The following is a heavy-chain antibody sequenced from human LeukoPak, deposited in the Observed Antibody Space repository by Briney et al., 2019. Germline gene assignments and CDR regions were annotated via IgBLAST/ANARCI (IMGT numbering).Heavy chain of an antibody. CDR1: GFTFSSDA. CDR3: AKDRPNYYGSNGHYYKLNGDC. V-gene: IGHV3-23*01. D-gene: IGHD3-22*01. J-gene: IGHJ4*02. Sequence: GGSLRLSCAASGFTFSSDAMSWVRQAPGKGLEWVSSITSSGAAPYYADSVRGRFTISRDNSDNTLYLQMNSLRAEDTAVYYCAKDRPNYYGSNGHYYKLNGDCWGQGTLVTVSS. CDR2: ITSSGAAP.